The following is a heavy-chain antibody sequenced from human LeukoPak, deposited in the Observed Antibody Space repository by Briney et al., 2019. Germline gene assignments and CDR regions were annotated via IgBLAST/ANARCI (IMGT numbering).Heavy chain of an antibody. CDR2: INHSGST. J-gene: IGHJ4*02. Sequence: ASETLSLTCTVSGGSISSYYWSWIRQPPGKGLEWIGEINHSGSTNYNPSLKSRVTISVDTSKNQFSLKLSSVTAADTAVYYCARGPLESYFDYWGQGTLVTVSS. CDR1: GGSISSYY. D-gene: IGHD1-1*01. V-gene: IGHV4-34*01. CDR3: ARGPLESYFDY.